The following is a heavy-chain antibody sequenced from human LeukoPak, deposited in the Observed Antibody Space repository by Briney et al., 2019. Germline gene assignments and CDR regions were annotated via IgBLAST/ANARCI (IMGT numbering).Heavy chain of an antibody. V-gene: IGHV1-69*06. J-gene: IGHJ3*02. CDR2: IIPIFGTA. D-gene: IGHD2-15*01. Sequence: ASVKVSCKAFGYAFTSYGISWVRQAPGQGLEWMGGIIPIFGTANYAQKFQGRVTITADKSTSTAYMELSSLRSEDTAVYYCAREGRKDAFDIWGQGTMVTVSS. CDR3: AREGRKDAFDI. CDR1: GYAFTSYG.